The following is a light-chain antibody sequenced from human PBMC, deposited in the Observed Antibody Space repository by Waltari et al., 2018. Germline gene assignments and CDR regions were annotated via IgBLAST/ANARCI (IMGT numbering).Light chain of an antibody. J-gene: IGKJ2*01. CDR3: QQRSNWPGT. CDR1: QSVSRY. V-gene: IGKV3-11*01. Sequence: EIVLTQSPATLSLSPGDRATLSCRASQSVSRYLAWYQHKPGQAPRLLIYDASNRASGIPARFSGSGSGTDFTLTISSLEPEDFAVYYCQQRSNWPGTFGPGTKLEI. CDR2: DAS.